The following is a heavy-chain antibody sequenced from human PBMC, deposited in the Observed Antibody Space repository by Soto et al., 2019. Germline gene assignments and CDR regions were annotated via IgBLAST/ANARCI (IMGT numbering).Heavy chain of an antibody. D-gene: IGHD6-6*01. Sequence: GASVKVSCKASGYTFTGYYMHWVRQAPGQGLEWMGWINPNSGGTNYAQKFQGRVTMTRDTSISTAYMELSRLRSDDTAVYCCARDLLGEDSSSSGTTPWGQGTLVTVSS. CDR1: GYTFTGYY. CDR3: ARDLLGEDSSSSGTTP. J-gene: IGHJ5*02. CDR2: INPNSGGT. V-gene: IGHV1-2*02.